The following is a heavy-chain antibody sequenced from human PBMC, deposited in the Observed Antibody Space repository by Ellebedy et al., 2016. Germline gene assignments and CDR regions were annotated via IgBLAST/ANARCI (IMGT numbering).Heavy chain of an antibody. V-gene: IGHV4-61*02. CDR2: IYTSGNT. CDR3: ATLTIPGGSDS. J-gene: IGHJ4*02. CDR1: GDSITSGAYY. Sequence: SETLSLTXTVSGDSITSGAYYWSWIRQPAGKGLEWIGRIYTSGNTIYNPSLKTRVTMSVDTSKNHFSLELRSVTAADTAVYYCATLTIPGGSDSWGQGTLVTVSS. D-gene: IGHD3-16*01.